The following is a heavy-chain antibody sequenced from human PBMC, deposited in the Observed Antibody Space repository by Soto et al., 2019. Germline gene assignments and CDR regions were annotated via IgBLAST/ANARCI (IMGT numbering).Heavy chain of an antibody. V-gene: IGHV3-23*01. CDR3: AKGRSAGTSWFDP. CDR1: GFTFSSYA. CDR2: ISGSGGGT. D-gene: IGHD6-13*01. Sequence: GGSLRLSCAASGFTFSSYALTWVRQAPGKGLEWVSAISGSGGGTYYADSVKGRFTISRDNSKSTLYLQMNSLRAEDTAVYYCAKGRSAGTSWFDPWGQGTLVTVS. J-gene: IGHJ5*02.